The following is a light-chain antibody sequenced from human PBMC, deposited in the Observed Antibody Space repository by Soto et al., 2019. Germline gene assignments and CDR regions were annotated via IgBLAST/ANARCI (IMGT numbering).Light chain of an antibody. CDR1: QSVLYSSNSNNY. CDR3: QQYYSNPPT. V-gene: IGKV4-1*01. J-gene: IGKJ1*01. Sequence: DIVMTQSPDSLAVSLGERATINCKSSQSVLYSSNSNNYLAWYQQKPGQPPNLLIYWASTRESGVPDRFSGSGSGTDFTLTISSLQAEDVAVYYCQQYYSNPPTFGQGTKVEIK. CDR2: WAS.